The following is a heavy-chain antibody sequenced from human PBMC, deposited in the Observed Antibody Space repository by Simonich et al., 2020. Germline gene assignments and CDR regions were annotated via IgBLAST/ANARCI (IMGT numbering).Heavy chain of an antibody. Sequence: QLQLQESGPGLVKPSETLSLTCTVSGGSISSSSYYWGWIRQPPGKGLEWIGSIYYSGSTDANPPLKRRVTISVDTSKIQFSLKLSSVTAADTAVYYCARHAGFAFDIWGQGTMVTVSS. D-gene: IGHD6-13*01. J-gene: IGHJ3*02. V-gene: IGHV4-39*01. CDR2: IYYSGST. CDR3: ARHAGFAFDI. CDR1: GGSISSSSYY.